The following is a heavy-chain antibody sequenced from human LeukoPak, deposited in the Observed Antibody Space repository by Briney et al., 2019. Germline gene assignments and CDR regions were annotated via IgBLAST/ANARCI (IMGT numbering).Heavy chain of an antibody. Sequence: SETLSLTCTVSGGSISSYYWSWIRQPPGKGLEWIGYIYYSGSTNYNPSLKSRVTISVDTSKNQFSLKLSSVTAADTAVYYCARVKTVYYDYVWGSYRLYYFDYWGQGTLVTVSS. CDR2: IYYSGST. J-gene: IGHJ4*02. D-gene: IGHD3-16*02. CDR3: ARVKTVYYDYVWGSYRLYYFDY. V-gene: IGHV4-59*08. CDR1: GGSISSYY.